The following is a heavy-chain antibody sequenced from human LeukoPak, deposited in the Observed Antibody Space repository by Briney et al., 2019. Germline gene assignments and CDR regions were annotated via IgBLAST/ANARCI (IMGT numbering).Heavy chain of an antibody. CDR2: ISSSGSTI. Sequence: GGLRLSCVASGITFSEYYIDWVRQAPGKGLEWVSYISSSGSTIYYADSVKGRFTISRDNAKNSLYLQMNSLRAEDTAVYYCARDLLYYGSGRFPPNDYWGQGTLVTVSS. J-gene: IGHJ4*02. CDR3: ARDLLYYGSGRFPPNDY. D-gene: IGHD3-10*01. CDR1: GITFSEYY. V-gene: IGHV3-11*04.